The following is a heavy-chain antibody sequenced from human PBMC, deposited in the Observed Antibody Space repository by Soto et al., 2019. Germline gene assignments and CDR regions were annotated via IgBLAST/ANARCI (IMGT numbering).Heavy chain of an antibody. J-gene: IGHJ6*02. V-gene: IGHV1-46*01. CDR1: GGTFSSYA. CDR2: INPSGGST. D-gene: IGHD5-12*01. Sequence: ASVKVSCKASGGTFSSYAISWVRQAPGQGLEWMGIINPSGGSTSYAQKFQGRVTMTRDTSTSTVYMELSSLRSEDTAVYYCARPGQYSGYDSVPLDGMDVWGQGTTVTVYS. CDR3: ARPGQYSGYDSVPLDGMDV.